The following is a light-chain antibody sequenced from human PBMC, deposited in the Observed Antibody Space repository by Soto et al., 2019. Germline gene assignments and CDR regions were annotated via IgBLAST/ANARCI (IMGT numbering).Light chain of an antibody. CDR3: QQYNSYPIT. J-gene: IGKJ5*01. CDR1: QSISSW. CDR2: DAS. Sequence: DIQMTQSPSTLSASVGDRVTITCRASQSISSWLAWYQQKPGKAPKLLIYDASSLESGVPSRFSGSGSGTEFTLTISSPQPDDFAPYYCQQYNSYPITFGQGTRLEIK. V-gene: IGKV1-5*01.